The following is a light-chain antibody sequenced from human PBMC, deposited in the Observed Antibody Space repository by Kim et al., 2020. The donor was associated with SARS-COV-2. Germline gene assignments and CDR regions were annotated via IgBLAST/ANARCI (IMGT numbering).Light chain of an antibody. CDR1: EDIKNY. J-gene: IGKJ2*01. CDR2: ATS. Sequence: ASVGDRVTVTCRASEDIKNYVNWDQQRLGQAPKLLMYATSTLESGVPFRFSGSGSGTDFTLTISSLQPEDFATYFCQQSYTAPHTFGQGTKLEI. V-gene: IGKV1-39*01. CDR3: QQSYTAPHT.